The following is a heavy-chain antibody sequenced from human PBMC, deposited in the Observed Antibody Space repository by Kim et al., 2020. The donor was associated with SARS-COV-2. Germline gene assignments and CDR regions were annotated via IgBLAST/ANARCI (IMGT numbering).Heavy chain of an antibody. V-gene: IGHV3-48*03. D-gene: IGHD6-13*01. CDR1: GFTFSSYE. Sequence: GGSLRLSCAASGFTFSSYEMNWVRQAPGKGLEWVSYISSSGSTIYYADSVKCRFTISRDNAKNSLYLQMNSLRAEDTAVYYCARGMVAAAGYYYYGMDVWGQGTTVTVSS. CDR3: ARGMVAAAGYYYYGMDV. CDR2: ISSSGSTI. J-gene: IGHJ6*02.